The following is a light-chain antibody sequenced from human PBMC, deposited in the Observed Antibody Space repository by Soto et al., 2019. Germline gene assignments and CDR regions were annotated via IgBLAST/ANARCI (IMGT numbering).Light chain of an antibody. V-gene: IGKV3-15*01. CDR3: QQGAT. CDR2: GAS. J-gene: IGKJ1*01. CDR1: QSVSSN. Sequence: EIVMTQSPATLSVSPGERATLSCRASQSVSSNLAWYQQKPGQAPRLLIYGASTRATGIPTRFSGSGSGTEFTLTISSLQSEDFAVYYCQQGATFGQGTKVDI.